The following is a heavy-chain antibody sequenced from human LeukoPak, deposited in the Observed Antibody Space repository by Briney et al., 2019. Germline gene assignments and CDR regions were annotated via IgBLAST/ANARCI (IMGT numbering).Heavy chain of an antibody. CDR1: GFTFSTYW. J-gene: IGHJ4*02. V-gene: IGHV3-74*01. CDR2: MNSDGSIT. Sequence: PGGSLRLSCAASGFTFSTYWMHWVRQAPGKGLVWVSRMNSDGSITTYADSVKGRFTISRDNAKNTLYLQMNSLRAEDTAVYYCAGVQSYGPRAFDQLGQGSLVTVSS. CDR3: AGVQSYGPRAFDQ. D-gene: IGHD3-16*01.